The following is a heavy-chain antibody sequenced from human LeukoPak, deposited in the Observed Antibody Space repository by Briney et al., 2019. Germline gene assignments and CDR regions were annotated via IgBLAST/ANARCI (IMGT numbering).Heavy chain of an antibody. V-gene: IGHV1-2*02. CDR2: INPNSGGT. Sequence: ASVKVSCKASGYAFTGYYMHWVRQAPGQGLEWMGWINPNSGGTNYAQKFQGRVTMTRDTSISTAYMELSRLRSDDTAVYYCARDVGIYSGYGLGYFFDYGGQGTLVTVSS. CDR1: GYAFTGYY. J-gene: IGHJ4*02. CDR3: ARDVGIYSGYGLGYFFDY. D-gene: IGHD5-12*01.